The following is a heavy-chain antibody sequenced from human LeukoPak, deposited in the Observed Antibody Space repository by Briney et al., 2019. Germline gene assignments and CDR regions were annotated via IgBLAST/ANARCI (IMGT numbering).Heavy chain of an antibody. CDR2: INQGGSDK. Sequence: GGSLRLSCAASGFTFSGHWMCWVRQAPGKGLEWVANINQGGSDKYYVDSVKGRFTISRDNANNLLYLQMNSLRGEDTAVYYCTRDRSRAEDDWGQGTLVTVSS. D-gene: IGHD1-14*01. CDR1: GFTFSGHW. V-gene: IGHV3-7*01. J-gene: IGHJ4*02. CDR3: TRDRSRAEDD.